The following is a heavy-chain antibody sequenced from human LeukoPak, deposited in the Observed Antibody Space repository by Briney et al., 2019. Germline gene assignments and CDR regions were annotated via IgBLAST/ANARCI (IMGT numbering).Heavy chain of an antibody. CDR2: IIPIFGTA. Sequence: ASVKVSCKASGGTFSSYAISWVRQAPGQGLEWMGGIIPIFGTANYAQKFQGRVTITADESTSTAYMELSSLRSEDTAVYYCARHEEGRQPPYYYYYMDVWGKGTTVTVSS. J-gene: IGHJ6*03. CDR1: GGTFSSYA. CDR3: ARHEEGRQPPYYYYYMDV. V-gene: IGHV1-69*13. D-gene: IGHD1-14*01.